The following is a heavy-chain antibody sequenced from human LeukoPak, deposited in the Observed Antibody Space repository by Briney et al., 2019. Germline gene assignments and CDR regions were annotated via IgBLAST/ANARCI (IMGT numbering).Heavy chain of an antibody. D-gene: IGHD6-13*01. CDR3: ARGLQSIAADEYYFAY. J-gene: IGHJ4*02. Sequence: GGSLRLSCAASGFTFSSYWMSWVRQAPGKGLEWVANIKQDGSEKYYVDSVKGRFTISRDNAKNSLYLQMNSLSAEDTAVYYCARGLQSIAADEYYFAYWGQGTLVAVSS. V-gene: IGHV3-7*01. CDR2: IKQDGSEK. CDR1: GFTFSSYW.